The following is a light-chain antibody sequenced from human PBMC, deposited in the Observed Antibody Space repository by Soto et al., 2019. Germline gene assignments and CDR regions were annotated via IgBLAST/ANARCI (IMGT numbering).Light chain of an antibody. J-gene: IGKJ1*01. CDR2: GAS. CDR3: QQYDNWPRT. Sequence: EIVMTQSPGTLSVSPGERATLSCRASQSVSRNLAWYQQKPGQAPRLLIHGASTRATGIPARFSGSGSATEFTLTISSLQSEDFAVYYCQQYDNWPRTFGQGTKVEIK. V-gene: IGKV3-15*01. CDR1: QSVSRN.